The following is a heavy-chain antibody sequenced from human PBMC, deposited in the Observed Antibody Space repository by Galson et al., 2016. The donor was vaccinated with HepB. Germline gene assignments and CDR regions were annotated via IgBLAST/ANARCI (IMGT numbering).Heavy chain of an antibody. J-gene: IGHJ5*02. CDR3: ARGPRPGYCSATSCYGIVFRWFDP. D-gene: IGHD2-2*03. CDR2: INHSGST. Sequence: ETLSLTCAVHGGSFSGYYWSWIRQPPGQGLEWIGEINHSGSTNYNSSLKSRVTMSVDTSKNQFSLRLSSVTAADTAVYYCARGPRPGYCSATSCYGIVFRWFDPWGRGAPVTVSS. CDR1: GGSFSGYY. V-gene: IGHV4-34*01.